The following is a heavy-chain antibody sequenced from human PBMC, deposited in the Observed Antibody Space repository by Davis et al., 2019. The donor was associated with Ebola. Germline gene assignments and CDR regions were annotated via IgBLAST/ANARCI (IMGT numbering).Heavy chain of an antibody. D-gene: IGHD6-6*01. Sequence: PSETLSLTCTVSGGSISSGGYYWSWIRQHPGKGLEWIGYIYYSGSTYYNPSLKSRVTISVDTSKNQFSLKLSSVTAADTAVYYCARDRYSSSSWFDPWGQGTLVTVSS. CDR2: IYYSGST. CDR1: GGSISSGGYY. J-gene: IGHJ5*02. CDR3: ARDRYSSSSWFDP. V-gene: IGHV4-31*03.